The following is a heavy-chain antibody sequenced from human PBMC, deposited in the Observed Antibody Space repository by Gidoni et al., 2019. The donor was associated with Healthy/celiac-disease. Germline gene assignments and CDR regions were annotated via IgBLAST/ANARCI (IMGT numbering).Heavy chain of an antibody. D-gene: IGHD6-13*01. CDR1: GFTFSTYG. CDR2: ISYDGSNK. CDR3: AKDRVRGYSSSWYYFDY. V-gene: IGHV3-30*18. J-gene: IGHJ4*02. Sequence: QVQLVESGTGVVQPGRSLRLSCAASGFTFSTYGMHWVRQAPGKGLEWVAVISYDGSNKYYADSVKGLFTSSRDNSKNTLYLQMNSLRAEDTAVYYGAKDRVRGYSSSWYYFDYWGQGTLVTVSS.